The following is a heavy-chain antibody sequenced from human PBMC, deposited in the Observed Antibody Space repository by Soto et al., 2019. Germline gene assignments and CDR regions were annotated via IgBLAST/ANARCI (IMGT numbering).Heavy chain of an antibody. Sequence: ASVKVSCKASGYTFTGYYMHWVRQAPGQGLEWMGWINPNSGGTNYAQKFQGWVTMTRDTSISTAYMELSRLRSDDTAVYYCARDLNSRGSYYEDYYYGMDVWGQGTTVTVSS. CDR1: GYTFTGYY. CDR3: ARDLNSRGSYYEDYYYGMDV. CDR2: INPNSGGT. J-gene: IGHJ6*02. V-gene: IGHV1-2*04. D-gene: IGHD1-26*01.